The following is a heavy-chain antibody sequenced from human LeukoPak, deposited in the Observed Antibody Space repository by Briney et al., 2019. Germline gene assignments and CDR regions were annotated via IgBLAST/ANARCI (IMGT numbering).Heavy chain of an antibody. J-gene: IGHJ4*02. CDR2: IIPIFGTA. D-gene: IGHD4-11*01. CDR1: GGTFSSYA. Sequence: SVKVSCKASGGTFSSYAISWVRQAPGQGLEWMGGIIPIFGTAIYAKKFQGRATITTDESTSTAYMELSSLRSEDTAVYYCARSSSNYLDPFLGYFDYWGQGTLVTASS. V-gene: IGHV1-69*05. CDR3: ARSSSNYLDPFLGYFDY.